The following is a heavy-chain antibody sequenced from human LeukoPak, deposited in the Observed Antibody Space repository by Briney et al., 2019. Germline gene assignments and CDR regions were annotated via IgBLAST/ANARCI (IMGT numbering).Heavy chain of an antibody. Sequence: SVKVSCKSSGYTFTSYGISWVRQAPGQGLERMGWISAYNGNTNYAQKLQGRVTMTTDTSTSTAYMELRSLRSDDTAVYYCARGYCSSTSCYTGDYWGQGTLVTVSS. J-gene: IGHJ4*02. CDR1: GYTFTSYG. D-gene: IGHD2-2*02. CDR3: ARGYCSSTSCYTGDY. CDR2: ISAYNGNT. V-gene: IGHV1-18*01.